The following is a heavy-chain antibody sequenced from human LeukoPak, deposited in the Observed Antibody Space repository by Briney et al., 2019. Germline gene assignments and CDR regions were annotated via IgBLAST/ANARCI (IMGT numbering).Heavy chain of an antibody. CDR2: IFYSGST. J-gene: IGHJ4*02. Sequence: SETLSLTCTVSSGSISTSNYYWGWVRQPPGKALEWLGNIFYSGSTYYSPSLKSRVTISLDTSRNQFSLKLNSVTAADTAVYYCAGNYYGSGSYYSEDRYWGQGTLVTVSS. D-gene: IGHD3-10*01. V-gene: IGHV4-39*07. CDR1: SGSISTSNYY. CDR3: AGNYYGSGSYYSEDRY.